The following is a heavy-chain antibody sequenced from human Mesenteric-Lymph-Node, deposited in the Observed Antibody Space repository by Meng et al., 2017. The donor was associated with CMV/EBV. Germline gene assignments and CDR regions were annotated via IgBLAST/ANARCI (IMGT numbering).Heavy chain of an antibody. J-gene: IGHJ6*02. Sequence: GGSLRLSCAASGFTFSSYGMHWVRQAPGKGLEWVAFIRYDGSNKYYADSVKGRFTISRDNSKNTLYLQMNSLRAEDTAVYYCAKEYSYGPPYHYYGMDVWGQGTTVTVSS. CDR1: GFTFSSYG. CDR2: IRYDGSNK. D-gene: IGHD5-18*01. CDR3: AKEYSYGPPYHYYGMDV. V-gene: IGHV3-30*02.